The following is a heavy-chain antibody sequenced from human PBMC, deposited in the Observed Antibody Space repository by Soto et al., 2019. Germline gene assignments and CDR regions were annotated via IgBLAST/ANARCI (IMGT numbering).Heavy chain of an antibody. V-gene: IGHV1-8*01. J-gene: IGHJ4*02. CDR2: MNPNSGNT. CDR1: GYTFTSYD. CDR3: ARGREGLIEYSSSWGFDY. Sequence: QVQLVQSGAEVKKPGASVKVSCKASGYTFTSYDINWVRQATGQGLEWMGWMNPNSGNTGYAQKFQGRVTMTRNTSISTAYMELSSLRSADTAVYYCARGREGLIEYSSSWGFDYWGQGTLVTVSS. D-gene: IGHD6-6*01.